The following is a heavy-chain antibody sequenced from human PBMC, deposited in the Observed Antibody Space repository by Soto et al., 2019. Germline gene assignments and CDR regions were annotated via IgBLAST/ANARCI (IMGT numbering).Heavy chain of an antibody. J-gene: IGHJ4*02. Sequence: GGSLRLSCAASGFTFSSYSMNWVRQAPGKGLEWVSSISSSSSYIYYADSVKGRFTISRDNAKNSLYLQMNSLRAEDTAVYYCARDRYCTNGVCYLGYWGQGTLVTVSS. CDR2: ISSSSSYI. D-gene: IGHD2-8*01. CDR1: GFTFSSYS. CDR3: ARDRYCTNGVCYLGY. V-gene: IGHV3-21*01.